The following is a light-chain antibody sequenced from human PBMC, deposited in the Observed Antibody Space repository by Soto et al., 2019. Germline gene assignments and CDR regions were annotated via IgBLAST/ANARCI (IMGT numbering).Light chain of an antibody. CDR2: DVS. CDR3: SSYTSNNTL. J-gene: IGLJ2*01. Sequence: QSVLTQPASVSGSPGQSITISCTGTSSDVGGSNYVSWYQQHPGKAPKLMIYDVSNRPSGVSNRFSGSKSGNTASLTISGLQAEDEADYYCSSYTSNNTLFGGGTKLTVL. CDR1: SSDVGGSNY. V-gene: IGLV2-14*03.